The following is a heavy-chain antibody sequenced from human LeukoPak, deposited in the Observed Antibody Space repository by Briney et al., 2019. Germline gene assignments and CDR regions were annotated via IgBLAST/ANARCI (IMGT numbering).Heavy chain of an antibody. D-gene: IGHD2-21*01. CDR2: FYTSGTP. CDR3: ARGGIPDY. Sequence: PSQALALTCTFSGGSISRGSYFWTSIRQPAGKGLEWIGRFYTSGTPNYNPSLKSRVPISVDTSRKQFSLKLSSVSAADTAVYYCARGGIPDYWGQGILVTVSS. J-gene: IGHJ4*02. V-gene: IGHV4-61*02. CDR1: GGSISRGSYF.